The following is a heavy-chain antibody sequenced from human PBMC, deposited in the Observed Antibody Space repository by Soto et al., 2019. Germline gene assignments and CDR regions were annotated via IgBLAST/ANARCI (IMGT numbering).Heavy chain of an antibody. J-gene: IGHJ4*02. V-gene: IGHV4-4*02. CDR1: GGSISSSNW. Sequence: SETLSLTCAVSGGSISSSNWWSWVRQPPGKGLEWIGEIYHSGSTNYNPSLKSRVSISVDKSKNQFSLKLRAVTAADTAVYYCARHNTRYFDYWGQGTLVTSPQ. D-gene: IGHD1-20*01. CDR2: IYHSGST. CDR3: ARHNTRYFDY.